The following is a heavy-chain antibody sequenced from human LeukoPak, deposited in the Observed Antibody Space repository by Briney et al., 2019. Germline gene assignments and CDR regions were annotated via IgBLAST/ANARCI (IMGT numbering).Heavy chain of an antibody. Sequence: GGSLRLSCAASGFTFSSYAMGWVRRAPGKGLQWVSTIRGSGSNTYYADSVKGRFTISRDNSKNTLYLRLNSLRAEDTAVYYCAKGCGDSCYSDFDNWGQGALVTVSS. V-gene: IGHV3-23*01. CDR2: IRGSGSNT. J-gene: IGHJ4*02. CDR3: AKGCGDSCYSDFDN. CDR1: GFTFSSYA. D-gene: IGHD2-15*01.